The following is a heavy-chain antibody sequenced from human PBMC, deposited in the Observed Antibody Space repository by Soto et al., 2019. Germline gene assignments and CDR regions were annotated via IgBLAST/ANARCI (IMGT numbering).Heavy chain of an antibody. J-gene: IGHJ4*02. CDR2: INHSGST. V-gene: IGHV4-34*01. CDR1: CGSFSGYY. D-gene: IGHD3-3*01. CDR3: ARWGSTYYDFWSGYYSYYFDY. Sequence: PSETLSLTCAVYCGSFSGYYWSWIRQPPGKGLEWIGEINHSGSTNYNPSLKSRVTISVDTSKNQFSLKLSSVTAADTAVYYCARWGSTYYDFWSGYYSYYFDYWGQGTLVTVSS.